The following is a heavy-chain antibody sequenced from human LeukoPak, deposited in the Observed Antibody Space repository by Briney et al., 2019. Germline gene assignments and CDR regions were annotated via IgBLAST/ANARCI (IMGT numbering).Heavy chain of an antibody. CDR1: GFTFTSYA. CDR2: IIVGRGNT. V-gene: IGHV1-58*01. CDR3: AAEVPLGP. D-gene: IGHD7-27*01. J-gene: IGHJ5*02. Sequence: ASVKVSCKASGFTFTSYAVQWVRQARGQRLEWIGRIIVGRGNTNYAQKFQERVTITRDMSTSTAYMELSSLRSEDTAVYYCAAEVPLGPWGQGTLVTVSS.